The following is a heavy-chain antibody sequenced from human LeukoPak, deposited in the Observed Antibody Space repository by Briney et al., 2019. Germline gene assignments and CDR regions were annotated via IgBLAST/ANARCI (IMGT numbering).Heavy chain of an antibody. CDR1: GGSISSSSYY. CDR2: INHSGST. D-gene: IGHD3-16*02. CDR3: ARLRRVPYVWGSYRDTYYFDY. V-gene: IGHV4-39*07. J-gene: IGHJ4*02. Sequence: SETLSLTCTVSGGSISSSSYYWSWIRQPPGKGLEWIGEINHSGSTNYNPSLKSRVTISVDTSKNQFSLKLSSVTAADTAVYYCARLRRVPYVWGSYRDTYYFDYWGQGTLVTVSS.